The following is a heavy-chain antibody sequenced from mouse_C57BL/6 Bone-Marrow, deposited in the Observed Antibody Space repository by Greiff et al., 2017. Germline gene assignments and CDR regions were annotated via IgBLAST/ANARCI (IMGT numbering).Heavy chain of an antibody. J-gene: IGHJ4*01. CDR1: GFNIKDDY. V-gene: IGHV14-4*01. D-gene: IGHD2-14*01. CDR2: IDPENGDT. Sequence: EVQLVESGAELVRPGASVKLSCTASGFNIKDDYMHWVKQRPEQGLEWIGWIDPENGDTEYASKFQGKATITADTSSNTAYLQLSSLTSEDTAVYYCTTRLGYAMDYWGQGTSVTVSS. CDR3: TTRLGYAMDY.